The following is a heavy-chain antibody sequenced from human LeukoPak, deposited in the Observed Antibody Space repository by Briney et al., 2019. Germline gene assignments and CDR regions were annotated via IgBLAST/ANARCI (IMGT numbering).Heavy chain of an antibody. D-gene: IGHD5-12*01. J-gene: IGHJ4*02. CDR1: GFTFSSYA. CDR2: ISGSGGST. V-gene: IGHV3-23*01. Sequence: PGGSLRLSCAASGFTFSSYAMSWVRQAPGKGLEWVSAISGSGGSTYYADSVKGRFTISRDNSKNTLYLQMNSLRAEDTAVYYCARDSGDYDFPYYFGYWGQGTLVTVSS. CDR3: ARDSGDYDFPYYFGY.